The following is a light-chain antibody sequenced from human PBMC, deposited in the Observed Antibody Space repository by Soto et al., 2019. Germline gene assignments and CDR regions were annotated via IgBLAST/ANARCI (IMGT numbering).Light chain of an antibody. V-gene: IGLV6-57*04. CDR3: QSYDSDFVI. CDR1: SGSIANNY. Sequence: NFMLTQPHSVSESPGKTVTISCTRSSGSIANNYVQWYQQRPGSAPTTVIYENNQRPSGGPGRFSGSNDGSSNSASLTISGLQTEDEADYYCQSYDSDFVIFGGGTKVTVL. CDR2: ENN. J-gene: IGLJ2*01.